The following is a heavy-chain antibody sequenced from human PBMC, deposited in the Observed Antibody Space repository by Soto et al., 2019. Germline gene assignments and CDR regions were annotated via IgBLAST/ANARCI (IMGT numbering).Heavy chain of an antibody. D-gene: IGHD6-13*01. CDR3: TTGLAAAGTNY. J-gene: IGHJ4*02. CDR2: IKTKTDGGTT. Sequence: WGSLLLSCATSVFTFNAAWMSWVRQAPGKGLELVARIKTKTDGGTTDFAAPVKGRFTISRDDSKNTVYLQMNSRKIEDTAVYYCTTGLAAAGTNYWGQGTLVTVSS. CDR1: VFTFNAAW. V-gene: IGHV3-15*01.